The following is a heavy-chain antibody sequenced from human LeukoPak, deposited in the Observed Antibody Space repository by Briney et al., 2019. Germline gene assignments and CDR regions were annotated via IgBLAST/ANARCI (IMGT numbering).Heavy chain of an antibody. CDR2: ISNDGTNE. V-gene: IGHV3-30-3*01. J-gene: IGHJ4*02. CDR3: ARDLTTESRISAAGPPAY. Sequence: GGSLRLSCAASGFTFSSYAMHWVRQAPGKGLEWVAVISNDGTNEYYADSVKGRCTISRDNSKNTLYLQVNSLRDEDTAVYYCARDLTTESRISAAGPPAYWGQGTLVTVSS. CDR1: GFTFSSYA. D-gene: IGHD6-13*01.